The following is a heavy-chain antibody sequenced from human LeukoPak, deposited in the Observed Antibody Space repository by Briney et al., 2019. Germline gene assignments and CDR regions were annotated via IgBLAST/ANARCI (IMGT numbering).Heavy chain of an antibody. CDR2: ISAYNGNT. CDR1: GYTFTIYG. D-gene: IGHD6-19*01. V-gene: IGHV1-18*01. J-gene: IGHJ4*02. Sequence: ASVKVSCKASGYTFTIYGISWVRQAPGQGLEWMGWISAYNGNTNYAQKLQGRVTMTTDTSTSTAYMELRSLRSDDTAVYYCARSRQQWLVPDYWGQGTLVTVSS. CDR3: ARSRQQWLVPDY.